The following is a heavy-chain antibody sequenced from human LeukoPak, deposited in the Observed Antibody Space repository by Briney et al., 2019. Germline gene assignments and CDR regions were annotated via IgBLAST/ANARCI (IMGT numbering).Heavy chain of an antibody. CDR3: AKAKSTTVVTYFQH. V-gene: IGHV3-9*01. CDR2: ISWNSGSI. J-gene: IGHJ1*01. CDR1: GFTFDDYA. Sequence: PGGSLRLSCAASGFTFDDYAMHWVRQAPGKGLEWVSGISWNSGSIGYADSVKGRFTISRDNAKNSLYLQMNSLRAEDTALYYCAKAKSTTVVTYFQHWGQGTLVTVSS. D-gene: IGHD4-23*01.